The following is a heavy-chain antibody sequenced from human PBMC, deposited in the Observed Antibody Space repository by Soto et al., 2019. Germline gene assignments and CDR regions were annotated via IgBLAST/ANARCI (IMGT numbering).Heavy chain of an antibody. Sequence: ASVKVSCKASGYTFTSYYMHWVRQAPGQGLEWMGIINPSGGSTSYAQKFQGRVTKTRDTSTSTVYMELSSLRSEDTAVYYCARGHYDSISPMNAFDIWGQGTMVTV. J-gene: IGHJ3*02. CDR1: GYTFTSYY. D-gene: IGHD3-22*01. CDR3: ARGHYDSISPMNAFDI. CDR2: INPSGGST. V-gene: IGHV1-46*01.